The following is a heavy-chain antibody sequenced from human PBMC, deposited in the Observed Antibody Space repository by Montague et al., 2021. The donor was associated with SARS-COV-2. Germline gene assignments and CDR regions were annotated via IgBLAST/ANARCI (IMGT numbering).Heavy chain of an antibody. D-gene: IGHD6-19*01. CDR3: AGNSTYSSGRGINYYYYGKDV. CDR1: GGSTSSYY. CDR2: IYYSGST. V-gene: IGHV4-59*01. Sequence: SETLSLTCTVSGGSTSSYYWSWIRQPPGKGLEWIGYIYYSGSTNYNPSLKSRVTISVDTSKNQFSLRLSYVTAADAAVYYCAGNSTYSSGRGINYYYYGKDVWGQGTTVTVSS. J-gene: IGHJ6*02.